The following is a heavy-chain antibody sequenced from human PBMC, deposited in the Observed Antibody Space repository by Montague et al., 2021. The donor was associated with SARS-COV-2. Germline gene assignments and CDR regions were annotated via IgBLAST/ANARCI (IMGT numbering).Heavy chain of an antibody. Sequence: SLRLSCAASGFTFSSYAMHWVRQAPVKGLEWVAVISYDGSNKYYADSVNGRFTISGDNSMNTLYLQMNSLRAEDTAVYYCARDRRYYYDTGGYMDVWGKGTAVTGSS. V-gene: IGHV3-30-3*01. J-gene: IGHJ6*03. CDR1: GFTFSSYA. CDR2: ISYDGSNK. CDR3: ARDRRYYYDTGGYMDV. D-gene: IGHD3-22*01.